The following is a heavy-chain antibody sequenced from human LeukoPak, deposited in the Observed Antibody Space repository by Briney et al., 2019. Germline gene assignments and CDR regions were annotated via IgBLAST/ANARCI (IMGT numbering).Heavy chain of an antibody. CDR2: VSYTGST. D-gene: IGHD6-13*01. CDR1: GASISTRSYY. Sequence: SETLSLTCTVSGASISTRSYYWAWIRQPPGKGLEWIGSVSYTGSTHYNPSFKSLKGRVTMSRDTSKNQFSLRLTSVTAAETAAYFCARLLGAAKTDYFDYWGPGTLVTVSS. CDR3: ARLLGAAKTDYFDY. J-gene: IGHJ4*02. V-gene: IGHV4-39*01.